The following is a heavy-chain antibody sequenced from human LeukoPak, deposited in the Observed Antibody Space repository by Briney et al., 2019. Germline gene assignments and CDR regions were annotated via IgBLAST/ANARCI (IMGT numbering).Heavy chain of an antibody. CDR1: GFTFSSYW. CDR3: GRVNGDSAWVDP. Sequence: GGSLRLSCAASGFTFSSYWMYWVRQAPGEGLAWVARINTDGSVSAYPDSVEGRFTISRDNAKNTLLLQMNSLRAEDTAVYYCGRVNGDSAWVDPWGQGTLVTVSS. V-gene: IGHV3-74*01. D-gene: IGHD3-10*01. CDR2: INTDGSVS. J-gene: IGHJ5*02.